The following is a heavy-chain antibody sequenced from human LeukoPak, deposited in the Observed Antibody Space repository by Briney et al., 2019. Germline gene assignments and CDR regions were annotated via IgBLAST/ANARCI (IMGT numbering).Heavy chain of an antibody. J-gene: IGHJ6*02. V-gene: IGHV3-23*01. D-gene: IGHD3-22*01. CDR2: ISGSGGST. CDR3: AKGRGFYDSSGYHYAYYYGMDV. CDR1: GFTFSSYA. Sequence: PGGSLRLSCAASGFTFSSYAMSWVRQAPGKGLEWVSAISGSGGSTYYADSVKGRFTISRDNSKNTLYLQMNSLRAEDTAVYYCAKGRGFYDSSGYHYAYYYGMDVWGQGTTVTVSS.